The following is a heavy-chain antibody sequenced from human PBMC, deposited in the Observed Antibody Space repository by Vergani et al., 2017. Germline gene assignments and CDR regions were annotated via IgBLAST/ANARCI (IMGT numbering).Heavy chain of an antibody. CDR2: FSWNSNSI. V-gene: IGHV3-9*02. Sequence: EVQLEESGGGLVLPGRSLRLSCVASGFTSAGYAMHWVRQAPGKGLEWVSGFSWNSNSIGYADSVKGRFTISRDNAKNSLYLQMNSLRAEDTALYYCAKDLGPSSGGGWFDPWGQGTLVTVSS. J-gene: IGHJ5*02. CDR3: AKDLGPSSGGGWFDP. CDR1: GFTSAGYA. D-gene: IGHD6-6*01.